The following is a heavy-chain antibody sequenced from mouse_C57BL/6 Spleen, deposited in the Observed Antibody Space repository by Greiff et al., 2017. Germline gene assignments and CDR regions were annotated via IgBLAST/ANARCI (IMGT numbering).Heavy chain of an antibody. CDR1: GFTFSDAW. CDR3: TGTGTEGFDY. D-gene: IGHD4-1*01. Sequence: VQLKESGGGLVQPGGSMKLSCAASGFTFSDAWMDWVRQSPEKGLEWVAEIRNKANNHATYYAESVKGRFTISRDDSKSSVYLQMNSLRAEVTGIYYCTGTGTEGFDYWGQGTTLTVSS. V-gene: IGHV6-6*01. CDR2: IRNKANNHAT. J-gene: IGHJ2*01.